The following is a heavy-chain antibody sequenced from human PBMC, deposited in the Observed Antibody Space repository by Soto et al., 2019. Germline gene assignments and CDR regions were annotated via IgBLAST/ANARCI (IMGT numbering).Heavy chain of an antibody. CDR3: AKVSLGATTITDYYYYGLDV. Sequence: QPGGSLRLSCAASGFTFSNYAMTWVRQTPGKGLEWVSGISGSGGGTYYADSVKGRFTISRDSSKSTLYLQMNGLRAGDTAVYYCAKVSLGATTITDYYYYGLDVWGQGTTVTVSS. D-gene: IGHD1-26*01. J-gene: IGHJ6*02. CDR1: GFTFSNYA. V-gene: IGHV3-23*01. CDR2: ISGSGGGT.